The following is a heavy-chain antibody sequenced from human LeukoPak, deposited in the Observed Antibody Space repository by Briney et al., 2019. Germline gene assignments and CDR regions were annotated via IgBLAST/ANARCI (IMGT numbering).Heavy chain of an antibody. CDR3: ARVSVYCSGGSCYSSYGMDV. CDR1: GYTFTSYG. V-gene: IGHV1-18*01. Sequence: ASVNDSCKASGYTFTSYGSSWVRPAPGQGLDWMGWISAYNGNTNYAQKLQSRVTMTTDTATSTAYMELRSLRSDDTAVYYCARVSVYCSGGSCYSSYGMDVWGQGTTVTVSS. J-gene: IGHJ6*02. D-gene: IGHD2-15*01. CDR2: ISAYNGNT.